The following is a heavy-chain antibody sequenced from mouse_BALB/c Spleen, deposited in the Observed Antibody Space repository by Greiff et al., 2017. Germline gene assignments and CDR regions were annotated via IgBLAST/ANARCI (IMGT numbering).Heavy chain of an antibody. CDR3: AREGGYGNYVGAMDY. J-gene: IGHJ4*01. Sequence: EVKVVESGGGLVKPGGSLKLSCAASGFTFSDYYMYWVRQTPEKRLEWVATISDGGSYTYYPDSVKGRFTISRDNAKNNLYLQMSSLKSEDTAMYYCAREGGYGNYVGAMDYWGQGTSVTVSS. D-gene: IGHD2-10*02. CDR2: ISDGGSYT. V-gene: IGHV5-4*02. CDR1: GFTFSDYY.